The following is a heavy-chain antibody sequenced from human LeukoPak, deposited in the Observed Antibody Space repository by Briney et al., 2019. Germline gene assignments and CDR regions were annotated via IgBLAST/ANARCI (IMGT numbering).Heavy chain of an antibody. CDR1: GGSISSYY. J-gene: IGHJ4*02. Sequence: SETLSLTCTVSGGSISSYYWSWIRQPAGKGLEWIGRIYTSGSTNYNPSLKSRVTMSVDTSKHQFSLKLSSVTATDTAVYYCARLPYCSGGSCYFDYWGQGTLVTVSS. V-gene: IGHV4-4*07. D-gene: IGHD2-15*01. CDR2: IYTSGST. CDR3: ARLPYCSGGSCYFDY.